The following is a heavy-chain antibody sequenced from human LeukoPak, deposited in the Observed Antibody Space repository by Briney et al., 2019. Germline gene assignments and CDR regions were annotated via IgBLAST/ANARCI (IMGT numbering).Heavy chain of an antibody. CDR1: GGSFSGYY. V-gene: IGHV4-34*01. D-gene: IGHD3-22*01. Sequence: SETLSLTCAVYGGSFSGYYWSWIRQPPGKGLEWIGEINHSGSTNYNPSLKSRVTISVDTSKNQFSLKLSSVTAADTAVYYCARGRAYYYDSSGRFDPWGQGTLVTVSS. CDR3: ARGRAYYYDSSGRFDP. J-gene: IGHJ5*02. CDR2: INHSGST.